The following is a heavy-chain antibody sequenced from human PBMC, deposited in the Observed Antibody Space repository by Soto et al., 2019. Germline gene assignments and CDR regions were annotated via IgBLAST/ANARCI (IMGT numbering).Heavy chain of an antibody. CDR2: IYYTGRT. CDR3: ARIHFGDEPSYYYYGMDV. Sequence: QVQLQESGPGVVKPSQTLSLTCTVSGGSFSSGDYYWSWVRQPPGKGLVWIGYIYYTGRTFNNPSLKSRVSISIDTSKTQFSLKLSSVTAADTAVYYCARIHFGDEPSYYYYGMDVWGQGTTVTVSS. CDR1: GGSFSSGDYY. D-gene: IGHD4-17*01. V-gene: IGHV4-30-4*01. J-gene: IGHJ6*02.